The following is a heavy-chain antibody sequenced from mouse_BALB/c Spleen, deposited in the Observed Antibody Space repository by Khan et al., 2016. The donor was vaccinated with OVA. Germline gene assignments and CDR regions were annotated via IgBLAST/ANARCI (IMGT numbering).Heavy chain of an antibody. D-gene: IGHD3-2*02. CDR3: AREEALYHFDH. J-gene: IGHJ2*01. Sequence: VQLQQSGAELVRPGASVKLSCKTSGYIFTSYWIHWVKQRSGQGLEWIARIYTGTDNSYYTEKFKDKATLTSDQSSSTAYMQLSSLKSEDSDVYFWAREEALYHFDHWGQGTTLTVSS. CDR1: GYIFTSYW. CDR2: IYTGTDNS. V-gene: IGHV1S132*01.